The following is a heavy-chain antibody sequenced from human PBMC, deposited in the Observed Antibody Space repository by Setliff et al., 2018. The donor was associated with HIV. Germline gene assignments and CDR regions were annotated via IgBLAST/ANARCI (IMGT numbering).Heavy chain of an antibody. CDR3: ARGDTTPIYPNYMDV. CDR2: ISPSGAYI. J-gene: IGHJ6*03. D-gene: IGHD2-21*02. Sequence: GGSMRLSCAASGFTFSSHNMNWVRQVPGKGLEWVSSISPSGAYIYYADSMKGRFTISRDNAKNSLYLQMNSLTVEDTAVYYCARGDTTPIYPNYMDVWGKGTTVTVSS. V-gene: IGHV3-21*06. CDR1: GFTFSSHN.